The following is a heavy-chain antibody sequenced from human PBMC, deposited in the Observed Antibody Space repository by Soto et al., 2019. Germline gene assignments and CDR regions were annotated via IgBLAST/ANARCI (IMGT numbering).Heavy chain of an antibody. Sequence: GGSLRLSCAASGFTFSNAWMSWVRQAPGKGLEWVGRIKSKTDGGTTDYAAPVKGRFTISRDDSKDTLYLQMNNLRTEDTAVYHCTTDSADIVVVPATFGMDVWGQGTPVTVSS. CDR1: GFTFSNAW. J-gene: IGHJ6*02. D-gene: IGHD2-2*01. CDR2: IKSKTDGGTT. CDR3: TTDSADIVVVPATFGMDV. V-gene: IGHV3-15*01.